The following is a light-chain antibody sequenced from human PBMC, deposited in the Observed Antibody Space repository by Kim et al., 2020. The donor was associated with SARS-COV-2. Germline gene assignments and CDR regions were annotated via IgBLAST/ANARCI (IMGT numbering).Light chain of an antibody. CDR1: SSNLRAGYC. CDR3: QSYDSSLSGSYV. CDR2: GNS. Sequence: VTISCTGGSSNLRAGYCVPWYQQLPGTAPKPLLYGNSNRPSGVPDRFSGSKSGTSASLAITGLQAEDEADYYCQSYDSSLSGSYVFGTGTKVTVL. V-gene: IGLV1-40*01. J-gene: IGLJ1*01.